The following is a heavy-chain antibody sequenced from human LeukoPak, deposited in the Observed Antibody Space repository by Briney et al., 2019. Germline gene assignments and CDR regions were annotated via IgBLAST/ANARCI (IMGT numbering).Heavy chain of an antibody. CDR3: ATPGENYDFWSGYYID. Sequence: PSETLSLTCAVYGGSFSGYYWSWIRQSAGKGLEWIGRIYITGSTTYNPSLKSRVTMSLDTSKNQFSLKLSSVTAADTAVYYCATPGENYDFWSGYYIDWGQGTLVTVSS. CDR1: GGSFSGYY. V-gene: IGHV4-59*10. CDR2: IYITGST. J-gene: IGHJ4*02. D-gene: IGHD3-3*01.